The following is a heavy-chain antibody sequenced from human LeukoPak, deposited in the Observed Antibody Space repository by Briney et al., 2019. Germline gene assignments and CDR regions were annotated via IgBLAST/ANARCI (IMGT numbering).Heavy chain of an antibody. J-gene: IGHJ6*02. Sequence: GASVNVSFKASGCTFSSYAISWVSQAPGQGLEWMGRIIPILGIANYAQKFQGRVTITADKSTSTAYMELSSLRSEDTAVYYCARVAKYYYYYGMDVWGQGTTVTVSS. CDR2: IIPILGIA. CDR3: ARVAKYYYYYGMDV. V-gene: IGHV1-69*04. CDR1: GCTFSSYA.